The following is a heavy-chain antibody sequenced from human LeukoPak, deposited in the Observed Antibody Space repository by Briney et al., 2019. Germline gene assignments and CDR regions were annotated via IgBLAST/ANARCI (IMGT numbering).Heavy chain of an antibody. CDR1: GGSFSGYY. J-gene: IGHJ5*02. Sequence: SETLPLTCAVYGGSFSGYYWSWIRQPPGKGLEWIGEINHSGSTNYNPSLKSRVTISVDTSKNQFSLKLSSVTAADTAVYYCARIRLYSSSWYVANWFDPWGQGTLVTVSS. CDR3: ARIRLYSSSWYVANWFDP. V-gene: IGHV4-34*01. CDR2: INHSGST. D-gene: IGHD6-13*01.